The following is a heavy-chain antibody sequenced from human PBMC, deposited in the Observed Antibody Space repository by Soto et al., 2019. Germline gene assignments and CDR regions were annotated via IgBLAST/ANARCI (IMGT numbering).Heavy chain of an antibody. V-gene: IGHV3-23*01. CDR3: AKDLPPDGRYDLDY. J-gene: IGHJ4*02. D-gene: IGHD1-26*01. Sequence: EVQLLESGGGLAQPGGSLRLSCAASGFIFRTYAMNWVRQAPGKGLEWVSVMVGDGSSSDYADSVRGRFTISRDNSKNTLYLQLNNLRAEDTAVYYCAKDLPPDGRYDLDYWGQGTLVTVSS. CDR1: GFIFRTYA. CDR2: MVGDGSSS.